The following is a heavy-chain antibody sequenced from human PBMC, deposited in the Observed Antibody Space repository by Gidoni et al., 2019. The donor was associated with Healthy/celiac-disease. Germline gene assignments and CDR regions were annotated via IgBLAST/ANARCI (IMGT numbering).Heavy chain of an antibody. Sequence: QVQLVESGGGVVQPGRSLRLSCAASGFTFSSYGMHWVRQAQGKGLGWVAVIWYDGSNKYYADSVKGRFTISRDNSKNTLYLQMNSLRAEDTAVYYCARGRKLGYCSGGSCNGWFDPWGQGTLVTVSS. CDR3: ARGRKLGYCSGGSCNGWFDP. CDR1: GFTFSSYG. CDR2: IWYDGSNK. D-gene: IGHD2-15*01. J-gene: IGHJ5*02. V-gene: IGHV3-33*01.